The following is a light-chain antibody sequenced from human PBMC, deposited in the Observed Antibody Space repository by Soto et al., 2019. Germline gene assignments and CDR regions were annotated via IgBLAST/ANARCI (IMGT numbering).Light chain of an antibody. Sequence: DIVMTQSPDSLALSLGERATINCKSSQSILSGSTQKHYLAWYQQKPGQPPKLLIHWASARESGVPDRFSGSGSETDVTLTISNVQAEDVAVYYCQQSHRDPRTFGQGTKLEI. J-gene: IGKJ2*01. V-gene: IGKV4-1*01. CDR1: QSILSGSTQKHY. CDR2: WAS. CDR3: QQSHRDPRT.